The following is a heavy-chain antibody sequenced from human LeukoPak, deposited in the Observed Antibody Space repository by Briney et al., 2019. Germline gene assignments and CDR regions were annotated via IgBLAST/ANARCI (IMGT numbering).Heavy chain of an antibody. D-gene: IGHD3-3*02. CDR1: GGSISSSSYY. Sequence: PETLFLTCTVSGGSISSSSYYWGWIRQPPGKGLEWIGSIYYSGSTYYNPSLKSRVTISVDTSKNQFSLKLSSVTAADTAVYYCARGLTIYYFDYWGQGTLVTVSS. V-gene: IGHV4-39*07. CDR3: ARGLTIYYFDY. CDR2: IYYSGST. J-gene: IGHJ4*02.